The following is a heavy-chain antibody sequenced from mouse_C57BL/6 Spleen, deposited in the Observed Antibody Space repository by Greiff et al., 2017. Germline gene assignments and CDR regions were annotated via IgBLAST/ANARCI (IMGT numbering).Heavy chain of an antibody. CDR2: INPSNGGT. CDR3: ARGENDYDVGAWFAY. D-gene: IGHD2-4*01. J-gene: IGHJ3*01. V-gene: IGHV1-53*01. CDR1: GYTFTSYW. Sequence: QVQLKQSGTELVKPGASVKLSCKASGYTFTSYWMHWVKQRPGQGLEWIGNINPSNGGTNYNEKFKSKATLTVDKSSSTAYMQLSSLTSEDSAVYYCARGENDYDVGAWFAYWGQGTLVTVSA.